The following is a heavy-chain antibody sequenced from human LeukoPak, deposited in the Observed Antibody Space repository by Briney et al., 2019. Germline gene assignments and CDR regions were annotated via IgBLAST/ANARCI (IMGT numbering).Heavy chain of an antibody. Sequence: GGSLRLSCAASGFTFSSFSMNWVRQAPGKGLEWVSLIVGSGGSTYYADSVKGRFTISRDNSKSMLYLHMNSLRADDTAIYYCARTIYTSGEGRWFDPWGQGTLVTVSS. J-gene: IGHJ5*02. CDR1: GFTFSSFS. CDR2: IVGSGGST. V-gene: IGHV3-23*01. CDR3: ARTIYTSGEGRWFDP. D-gene: IGHD6-19*01.